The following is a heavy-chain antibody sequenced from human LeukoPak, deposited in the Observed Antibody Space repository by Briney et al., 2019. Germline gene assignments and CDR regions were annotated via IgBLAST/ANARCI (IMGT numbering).Heavy chain of an antibody. CDR1: GGTFSSYA. D-gene: IGHD6-19*01. CDR2: IIPIFGTA. Sequence: GASVKVSCKASGGTFSSYAISWVRQAPGQGLEWMGGIIPIFGTANYAQKFQGRVTITADESTSTAYMELSSLRSEDTAVYYCASPQVAVATRDYYYGMDVWGQGTTVTVSS. J-gene: IGHJ6*02. CDR3: ASPQVAVATRDYYYGMDV. V-gene: IGHV1-69*01.